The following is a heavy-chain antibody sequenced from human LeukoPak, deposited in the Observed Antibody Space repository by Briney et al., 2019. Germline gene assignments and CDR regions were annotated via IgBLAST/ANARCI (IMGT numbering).Heavy chain of an antibody. CDR2: ISGSGGST. CDR1: GSTFSSYA. Sequence: GGSLRLSCAASGSTFSSYAMSWVRQAPGKGLEWVSAISGSGGSTYYADSVKGRFTISRDNSKNTLYLQMNSLRAEDTAVYYCAKEGDSVVVAAADYWGQGTLVTVSS. V-gene: IGHV3-23*01. D-gene: IGHD2-15*01. CDR3: AKEGDSVVVAAADY. J-gene: IGHJ4*02.